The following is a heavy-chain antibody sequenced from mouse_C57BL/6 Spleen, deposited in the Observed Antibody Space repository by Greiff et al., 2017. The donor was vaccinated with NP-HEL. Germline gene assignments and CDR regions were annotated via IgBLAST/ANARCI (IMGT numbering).Heavy chain of an antibody. CDR1: GYTFTDYN. J-gene: IGHJ2*01. V-gene: IGHV1-18*01. CDR3: ARSGYGSSFPFAY. CDR2: INPNNGGT. Sequence: VQLKESGPELVKPGASVKIPCKASGYTFTDYNMDWVKQSHGKSLEWIGDINPNNGGTIYNQKFKGKATLTVDKSSSTAYMELSSLTSEDTAVYYCARSGYGSSFPFAYWGQGTTLTVSS. D-gene: IGHD1-1*01.